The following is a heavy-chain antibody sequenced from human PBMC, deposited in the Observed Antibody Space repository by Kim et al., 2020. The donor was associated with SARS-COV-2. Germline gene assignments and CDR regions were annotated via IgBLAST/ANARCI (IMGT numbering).Heavy chain of an antibody. D-gene: IGHD1-26*01. J-gene: IGHJ4*02. V-gene: IGHV4-34*01. CDR1: GGSFSGYY. CDR2: INHSGST. Sequence: SETLSLTCAVYGGSFSGYYWSWIRQPPGKGLEWIGEINHSGSTNYNPSLKSRVTISVDTSKNQFSLKLSSVTAADTAVYYCARSSWRGVGLPAYWGQGTLVTVSS. CDR3: ARSSWRGVGLPAY.